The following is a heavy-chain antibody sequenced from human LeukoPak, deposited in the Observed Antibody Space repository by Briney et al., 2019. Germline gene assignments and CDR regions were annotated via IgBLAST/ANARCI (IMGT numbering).Heavy chain of an antibody. CDR1: GFTFDDYG. CDR2: INWNGGST. Sequence: GGSLRLSCAASGFTFDDYGMSWVRQAPGKGLEWVSGINWNGGSTGYADSVKGRFTISRDNAKNSLYLQMNSLRAEDTALYYCARVKALSAAGAFDYWGQGTLVTVSS. CDR3: ARVKALSAAGAFDY. D-gene: IGHD6-13*01. V-gene: IGHV3-20*04. J-gene: IGHJ4*02.